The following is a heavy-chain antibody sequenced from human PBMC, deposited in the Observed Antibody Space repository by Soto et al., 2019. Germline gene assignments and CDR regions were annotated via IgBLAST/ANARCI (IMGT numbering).Heavy chain of an antibody. D-gene: IGHD3-22*01. J-gene: IGHJ4*02. Sequence: QVQLQESGPGLVKPSQTLSLTCTVSGGSISSGGYYWSWIRQHPGKGLEWIGYIYYSGSTYYNPSLTSRVTISVDTSKNQFSLKLSSVTAADTAVYYCARTQASYYYDSSGYFSFDYWGQGTLVTVSS. CDR3: ARTQASYYYDSSGYFSFDY. V-gene: IGHV4-31*03. CDR1: GGSISSGGYY. CDR2: IYYSGST.